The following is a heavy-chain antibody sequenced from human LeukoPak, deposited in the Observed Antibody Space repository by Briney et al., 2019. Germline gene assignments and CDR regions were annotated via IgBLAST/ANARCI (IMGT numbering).Heavy chain of an antibody. J-gene: IGHJ5*02. CDR1: GFTVSSNY. CDR3: ARAGPPYYYDSSGYPEEYNWFDP. D-gene: IGHD3-22*01. CDR2: IYSGGST. Sequence: HPGGSLRLSCAASGFTVSSNYMSWVRQAPGKGLEWVSVIYSGGSTYYADSVKGRFTISRDNSKNTLYLQMNSLRAEDTAVYYCARAGPPYYYDSSGYPEEYNWFDPWGQGTLVTVSS. V-gene: IGHV3-53*01.